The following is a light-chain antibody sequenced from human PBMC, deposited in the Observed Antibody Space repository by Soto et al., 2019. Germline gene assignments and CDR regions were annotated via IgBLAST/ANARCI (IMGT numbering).Light chain of an antibody. J-gene: IGLJ2*01. V-gene: IGLV2-14*01. Sequence: QSVLTQPASVSGSPGQSITISCTGTSSDIGTYNSVSWYQQHAGKVPKLMIYDVTNRPSGVSDRFSGSKSGNTASLTISGLQAEDEADYYCTSYTTSSTLVFGGGTQRPS. CDR2: DVT. CDR1: SSDIGTYNS. CDR3: TSYTTSSTLV.